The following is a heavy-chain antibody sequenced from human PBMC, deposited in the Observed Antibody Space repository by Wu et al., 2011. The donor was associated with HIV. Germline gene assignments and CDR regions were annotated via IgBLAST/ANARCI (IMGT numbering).Heavy chain of an antibody. CDR1: GGTFSSYA. CDR2: IIPIFGTA. J-gene: IGHJ2*01. D-gene: IGHD4-17*01. Sequence: QVQLVQSGAEVKKPGSSVKVSCKASGGTFSSYAISWVRQAPGQGLEWMGRIIPIFGTANYAQKFQGRVTITADKSTSTAYMELSSLRSDDTAVYYCARGGHLDYGDYWYFDLWGRGTLVTVSS. V-gene: IGHV1-69*14. CDR3: ARGGHLDYGDYWYFDL.